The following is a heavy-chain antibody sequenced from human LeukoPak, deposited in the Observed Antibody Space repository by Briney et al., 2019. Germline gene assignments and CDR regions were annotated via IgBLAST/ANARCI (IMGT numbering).Heavy chain of an antibody. D-gene: IGHD1-1*01. J-gene: IGHJ6*03. CDR3: ARDATTEIGTVYMDV. CDR1: GFTFSSYS. CDR2: ISSSSSYI. Sequence: PGGSLRLSCAASGFTFSSYSMNWVRQAPGKGLEWVSSISSSSSYIYYADSVKGRFTISRDNAKNSLYLQMNSLGAEDTALYFCARDATTEIGTVYMDVWGKGTTVTISS. V-gene: IGHV3-21*01.